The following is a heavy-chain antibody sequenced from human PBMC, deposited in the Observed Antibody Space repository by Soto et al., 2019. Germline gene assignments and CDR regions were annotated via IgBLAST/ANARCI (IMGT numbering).Heavy chain of an antibody. V-gene: IGHV3-73*01. CDR2: IRSKANSYAT. Sequence: EVQLVESGGGLVQPGGSLKLSCAASGFTFSGSAMHWVRQASGKGLEWVGRIRSKANSYATAYAASVKGRFTISRDDSKNTENLQMNSLKTEDTAVYYCTSPIYSSGWYASDYWGQGTLVTVSS. D-gene: IGHD6-19*01. J-gene: IGHJ4*02. CDR1: GFTFSGSA. CDR3: TSPIYSSGWYASDY.